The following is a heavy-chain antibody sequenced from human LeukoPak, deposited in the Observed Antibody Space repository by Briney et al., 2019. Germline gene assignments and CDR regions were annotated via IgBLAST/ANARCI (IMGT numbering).Heavy chain of an antibody. CDR1: GFTFSSYW. D-gene: IGHD3-16*01. V-gene: IGHV3-7*01. J-gene: IGHJ4*02. CDR2: IKEDGSEK. Sequence: RGSLRLSCAASGFTFSSYWMSWVRQAPGKGLEWVANIKEDGSEKYYVDSVKGRFTISRDNAKNSLSLQMNSLRAEDTALYYCVGGNSFDYWGQGTLVAVSS. CDR3: VGGNSFDY.